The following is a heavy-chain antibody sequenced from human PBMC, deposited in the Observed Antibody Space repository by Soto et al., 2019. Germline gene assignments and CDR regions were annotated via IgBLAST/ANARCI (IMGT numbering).Heavy chain of an antibody. J-gene: IGHJ4*02. V-gene: IGHV1-18*01. Sequence: GASVKVSCKASGYTFTSYGISWVRQAPGQGLEWMGWISAYNGNTNYAQKLQGRVTMTTDTSTSTAYMELRSLRSDDTAVYYCARELSYCTNGVCYPNYWGQGTLVTVSS. D-gene: IGHD2-8*01. CDR3: ARELSYCTNGVCYPNY. CDR2: ISAYNGNT. CDR1: GYTFTSYG.